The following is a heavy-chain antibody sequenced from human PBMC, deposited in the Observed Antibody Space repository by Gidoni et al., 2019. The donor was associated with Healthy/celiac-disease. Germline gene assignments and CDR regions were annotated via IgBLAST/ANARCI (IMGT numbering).Heavy chain of an antibody. V-gene: IGHV4-38-2*01. CDR1: GYSTSSGYY. Sequence: QVQLQESGPGLVKPSETLSLTFAVSGYSTSSGYYWVWIRQPPGKGREWIGSSDHSGSTYYNPSLKSRVTISVETSKNQFSLKLSSVTAADTAVYYCAEGGATNWFDPWGQGTLVTVSS. D-gene: IGHD1-26*01. CDR2: SDHSGST. J-gene: IGHJ5*02. CDR3: AEGGATNWFDP.